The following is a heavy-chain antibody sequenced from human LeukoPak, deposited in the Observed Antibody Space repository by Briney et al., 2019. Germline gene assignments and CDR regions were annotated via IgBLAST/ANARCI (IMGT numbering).Heavy chain of an antibody. V-gene: IGHV3-23*01. Sequence: GGSLRLSCAASGFTFSSYAMSWVRQAPGKGLEWVSAISGSGGSTYYAGSVKGRFTISRENAKNSLYLQMNSLRAGDTAVYYCARLRSAAFDIWGQGTMVTVSS. CDR1: GFTFSSYA. D-gene: IGHD4-17*01. CDR3: ARLRSAAFDI. J-gene: IGHJ3*02. CDR2: ISGSGGST.